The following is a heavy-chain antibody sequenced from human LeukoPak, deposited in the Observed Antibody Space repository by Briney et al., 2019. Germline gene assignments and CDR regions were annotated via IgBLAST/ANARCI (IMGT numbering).Heavy chain of an antibody. J-gene: IGHJ6*03. Sequence: PSETLSLTCTVPGGSISSSSYYWGWIRQPPGKGLEWIGYIYYSGSTNYNPSLKSRVTISVDASKNQFSLKLSSVTAADTAVYYCARVVGDYYDFWSGYPYYYYYYMDVWGKGTTVTVSS. D-gene: IGHD3-3*01. CDR2: IYYSGST. V-gene: IGHV4-61*05. CDR3: ARVVGDYYDFWSGYPYYYYYYMDV. CDR1: GGSISSSSYY.